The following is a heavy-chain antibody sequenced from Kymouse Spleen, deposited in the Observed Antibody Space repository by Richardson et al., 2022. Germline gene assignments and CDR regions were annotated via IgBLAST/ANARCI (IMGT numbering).Heavy chain of an antibody. J-gene: IGHJ5*02. V-gene: IGHV3-33*01. Sequence: QVQLVESGGGVVQPGRSLRLSCAASGFTFSSYGMHWVRQAPGKGLEWVAVIWYDGSNKYYADSVKGRFTISRDNSKNTLYLQMNSLRAEDTAVYYCARDGGYGSGSHNWFDPWGQGTLVTVSS. D-gene: IGHD3-10*01. CDR1: GFTFSSYG. CDR3: ARDGGYGSGSHNWFDP. CDR2: IWYDGSNK.